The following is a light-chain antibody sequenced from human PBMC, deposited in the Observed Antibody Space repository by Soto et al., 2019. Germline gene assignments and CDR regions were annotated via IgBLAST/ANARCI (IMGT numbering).Light chain of an antibody. CDR2: GAS. Sequence: EIVLTQSPGTLSLSPGERATLSCRASQSVTSNYLAWYQQKPGQAPRLLIYGASTRAAGVPDRFSGSGSGTLFARTITRLEPEDFAVYYCQQYGRSPLLYTFGQGTKVGVK. V-gene: IGKV3-20*01. CDR1: QSVTSNY. J-gene: IGKJ2*01. CDR3: QQYGRSPLLYT.